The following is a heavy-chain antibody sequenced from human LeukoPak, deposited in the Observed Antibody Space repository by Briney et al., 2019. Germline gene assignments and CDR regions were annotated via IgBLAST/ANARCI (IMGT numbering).Heavy chain of an antibody. CDR1: GGTFSSYA. D-gene: IGHD6-19*01. J-gene: IGHJ4*02. CDR2: IIPILGIA. CDR3: ARDSVAVAGTPFDY. V-gene: IGHV1-69*04. Sequence: SVKVSCKASGGTFSSYAISWVRQAHGQGLEWMGRIIPILGIANYAQKFQGRVTITADKSTSTAYMELSSLRSEDTAVYYCARDSVAVAGTPFDYWGQGTLVTVSS.